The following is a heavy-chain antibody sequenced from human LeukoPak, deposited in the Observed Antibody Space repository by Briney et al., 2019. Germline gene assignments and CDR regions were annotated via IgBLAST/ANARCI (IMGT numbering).Heavy chain of an antibody. D-gene: IGHD3-9*01. J-gene: IGHJ4*02. CDR3: ARGLRYFVY. V-gene: IGHV4-34*01. CDR2: INHSGST. Sequence: PSETLSLTCAVYGGSFSGYYWSWIRQPPGKGLEWIGEINHSGSTNYNPSFKSRVTISVDTSKNQFSLKLSSVTAADTAVYYCARGLRYFVYWGQGTLVTVSS. CDR1: GGSFSGYY.